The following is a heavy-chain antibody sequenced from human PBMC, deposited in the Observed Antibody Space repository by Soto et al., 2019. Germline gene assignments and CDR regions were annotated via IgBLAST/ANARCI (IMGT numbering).Heavy chain of an antibody. CDR1: GFTFSSYA. Sequence: QVQLVESGGGVVQPGRSLRLSCAASGFTFSSYAMHWVRQAPGKGLEWVAVISYDGSNKYYADSVKGRFTISRDNSKNTLYLQMNSLRAEDTAVYYCASKEATAFGYWGQGTLVTVSS. J-gene: IGHJ4*02. CDR2: ISYDGSNK. V-gene: IGHV3-30-3*01. D-gene: IGHD5-12*01. CDR3: ASKEATAFGY.